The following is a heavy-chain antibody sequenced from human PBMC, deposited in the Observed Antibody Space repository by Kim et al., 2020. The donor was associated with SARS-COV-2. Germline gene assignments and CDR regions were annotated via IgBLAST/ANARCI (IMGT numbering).Heavy chain of an antibody. CDR3: ARIPSSRYCSGGSCPIDY. J-gene: IGHJ4*02. Sequence: ASVKVSCKASGYTFTSYYMHWVRQAPGQGLEWMGIINPSGGSTSYAQKFQGRVTMTRDTSTSTVYMELSSLRSEDTAVYYCARIPSSRYCSGGSCPIDYWGQGTLVTVSS. CDR2: INPSGGST. CDR1: GYTFTSYY. V-gene: IGHV1-46*01. D-gene: IGHD2-15*01.